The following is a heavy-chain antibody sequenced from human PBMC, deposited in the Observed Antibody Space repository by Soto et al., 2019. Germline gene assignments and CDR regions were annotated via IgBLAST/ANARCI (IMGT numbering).Heavy chain of an antibody. V-gene: IGHV4-59*01. J-gene: IGHJ4*02. CDR3: AAGEASSRNLAPYYLDF. CDR1: GGSMRNYF. CDR2: IHYSGTT. Sequence: SETLSLTCTVSGGSMRNYFWTWIRQPPGKGLEWIGYIHYSGTTSFFPSYNPSLRSRVTIPEDTSKNQFSLKLLSVTTADTAVYFCAAGEASSRNLAPYYLDFWGQGTLVTVSS. D-gene: IGHD6-13*01.